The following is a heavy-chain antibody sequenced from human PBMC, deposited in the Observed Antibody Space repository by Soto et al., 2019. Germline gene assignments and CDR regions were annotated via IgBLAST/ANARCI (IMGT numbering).Heavy chain of an antibody. J-gene: IGHJ6*02. V-gene: IGHV3-33*01. Sequence: GESLKISCAASGFTFSSYGMHWVRQAPGKGLEWVAVIWYDGSNKYYADSVKGRFTISRDNSKNTLYLQMNSLRAEDTAVYYCARKDFDNYYYHGMDVWGQGTTVTVSS. D-gene: IGHD3-9*01. CDR1: GFTFSSYG. CDR3: ARKDFDNYYYHGMDV. CDR2: IWYDGSNK.